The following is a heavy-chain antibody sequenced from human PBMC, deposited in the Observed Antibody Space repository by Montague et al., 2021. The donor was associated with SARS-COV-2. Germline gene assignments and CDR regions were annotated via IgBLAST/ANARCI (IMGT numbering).Heavy chain of an antibody. J-gene: IGHJ4*02. CDR1: GFTFSSYA. V-gene: IGHV3-30*04. CDR3: ARFLAATLLVYFDY. CDR2: ISYDGSNK. D-gene: IGHD2-15*01. Sequence: SLRLSCAASGFTFSSYAMHWVRQAPGKGLEWVAVISYDGSNKYYADSVKGRFTISRDNSKNTLYLQMNSLRAEDTAVYYCARFLAATLLVYFDYWGQGTLVTVSS.